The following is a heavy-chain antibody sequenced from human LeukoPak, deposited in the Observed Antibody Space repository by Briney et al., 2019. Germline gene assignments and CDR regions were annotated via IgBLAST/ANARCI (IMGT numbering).Heavy chain of an antibody. J-gene: IGHJ4*02. CDR1: GFTFSSYA. V-gene: IGHV3-23*01. CDR2: ISGSGGST. Sequence: GGSLRLSCAASGFTFSSYAMSWVRQAPGKGLEWVSAISGSGGSTYYADSVKGRFTISRDNSKNTLYLQMNSLRAEDTPVYYCAKEGGYYYDSSGYYDYWGQGTLVTVSS. CDR3: AKEGGYYYDSSGYYDY. D-gene: IGHD3-22*01.